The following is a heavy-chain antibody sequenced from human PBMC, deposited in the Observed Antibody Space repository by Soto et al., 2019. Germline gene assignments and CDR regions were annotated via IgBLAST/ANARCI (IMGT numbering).Heavy chain of an antibody. Sequence: QEDLVESGGGVVQPGRSLRLSCAASGFTFSGFGMHWVRQAPGKGLAWVAVISYDGTNAIYADSVKGRFSVSRDNSKNIVYLQMNSLRNEDTAVYYCARWGKREGESSPPTDLWRQGTLVSVSS. CDR1: GFTFSGFG. CDR2: ISYDGTNA. CDR3: ARWGKREGESSPPTDL. V-gene: IGHV3-30*03. J-gene: IGHJ5*02. D-gene: IGHD3-16*01.